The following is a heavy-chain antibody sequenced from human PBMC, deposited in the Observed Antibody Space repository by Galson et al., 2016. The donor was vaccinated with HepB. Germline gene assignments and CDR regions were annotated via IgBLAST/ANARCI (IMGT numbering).Heavy chain of an antibody. D-gene: IGHD3-10*01. J-gene: IGHJ4*02. Sequence: SLRLSCAASGITSSNAWMNWVRQAPGRGLEWVGRIKSKTDGGTIHYAAPVKGRFTIPRDDSKNTLHLQMNSLKTEDTAVYYCTTDLQWFGDLFFDYWGQGILVTVSS. V-gene: IGHV3-15*05. CDR1: GITSSNAW. CDR2: IKSKTDGGTI. CDR3: TTDLQWFGDLFFDY.